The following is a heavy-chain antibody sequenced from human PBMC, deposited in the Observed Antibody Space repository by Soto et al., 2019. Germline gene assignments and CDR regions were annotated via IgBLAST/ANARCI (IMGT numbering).Heavy chain of an antibody. J-gene: IGHJ4*02. D-gene: IGHD3-10*01. CDR2: INGYGHGA. CDR3: VRDLNGDFYC. Sequence: QVQLVQSGAEVRQPGASVKVSCKASGYSFTTYGMSWVRQAPGQGREYMGWINGYGHGAKYVQRFQGRFSMTTDTSTNTVYVALRSLTSDDTDVYYCVRDLNGDFYCWRQGTVVIVSP. V-gene: IGHV1-18*01. CDR1: GYSFTTYG.